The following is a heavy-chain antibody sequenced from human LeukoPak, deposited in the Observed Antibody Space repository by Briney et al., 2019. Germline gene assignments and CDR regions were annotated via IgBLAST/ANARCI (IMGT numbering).Heavy chain of an antibody. CDR3: AREASNWGPWFDP. CDR1: GGSISSGGYY. V-gene: IGHV4-30-2*01. J-gene: IGHJ5*02. CDR2: IYHSGST. Sequence: SETLSLTCTVSGGSISSGGYYWSWIWQPPGKGLEWIGYIYHSGSTYYNPSLKSRVTISVDRSKNQFSLKLSSVTAADTAVYYCAREASNWGPWFDPWGQGTLVTVSS. D-gene: IGHD7-27*01.